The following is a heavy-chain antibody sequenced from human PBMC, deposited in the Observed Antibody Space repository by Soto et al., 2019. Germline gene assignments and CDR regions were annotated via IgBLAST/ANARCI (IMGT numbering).Heavy chain of an antibody. CDR1: GFTFSDYY. D-gene: IGHD6-6*01. V-gene: IGHV3-11*05. CDR3: ARDPSRRSPPDY. CDR2: ISSTSAYT. J-gene: IGHJ4*02. Sequence: QVQLVESGGGLVKPGGSLRLSCAASGFTFSDYYMTWFRQAPGKGLEWIAYISSTSAYTDYASSVKGRFTISRDNAKNDLYLQTNSLRNDDTAVYYCARDPSRRSPPDYWGQGALVTVSP.